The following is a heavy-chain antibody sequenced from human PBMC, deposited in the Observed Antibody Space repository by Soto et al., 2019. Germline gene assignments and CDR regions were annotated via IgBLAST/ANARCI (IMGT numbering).Heavy chain of an antibody. J-gene: IGHJ4*02. CDR2: ISPYNGNT. CDR1: GYIFSSYG. Sequence: ASVKVSCKASGYIFSSYGITWVRQAPGQGPEWMGWISPYNGNTYYAQKLQGRVTMTTDTLTSTASMELRSLRSDDTAVYYCARDLPPYGYDSSHPFYYWGQGTLFTVSS. V-gene: IGHV1-18*01. D-gene: IGHD3-22*01. CDR3: ARDLPPYGYDSSHPFYY.